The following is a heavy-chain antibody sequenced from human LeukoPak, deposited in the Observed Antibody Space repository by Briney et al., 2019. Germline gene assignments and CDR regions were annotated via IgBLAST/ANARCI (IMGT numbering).Heavy chain of an antibody. CDR3: ARGSGTWYYYFDY. V-gene: IGHV3-23*01. J-gene: IGHJ4*02. Sequence: PGGSLRLSCAASGFTFSSYAISWVRQAPGKGLEWVSAISGSGGSTYYADPVKGRFTISRDNSKNTLFLQMNSLRAGDTAVYYCARGSGTWYYYFDYWGQGTLVTVSS. CDR2: ISGSGGST. D-gene: IGHD6-13*01. CDR1: GFTFSSYA.